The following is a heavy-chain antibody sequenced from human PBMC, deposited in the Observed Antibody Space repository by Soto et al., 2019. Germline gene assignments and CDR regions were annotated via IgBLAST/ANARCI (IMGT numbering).Heavy chain of an antibody. CDR1: GFTFDDYA. D-gene: IGHD4-17*01. Sequence: EVQLVESGGGLVQPGRSLRLSCAASGFTFDDYAMHWVRQAPGKGLEYVSGISWNSGSIAYADSVKGRFTISRDNAKNSLYLQMNSLRPEDTALYYCAKAYTVTTTPYGMDVWGKGTTVTVSS. CDR2: ISWNSGSI. J-gene: IGHJ6*04. CDR3: AKAYTVTTTPYGMDV. V-gene: IGHV3-9*01.